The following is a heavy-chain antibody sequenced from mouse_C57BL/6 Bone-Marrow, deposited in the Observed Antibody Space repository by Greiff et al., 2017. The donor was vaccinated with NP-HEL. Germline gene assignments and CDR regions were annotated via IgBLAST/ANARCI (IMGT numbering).Heavy chain of an antibody. CDR1: GYTFTSYW. J-gene: IGHJ1*03. V-gene: IGHV1-53*01. D-gene: IGHD1-1*01. CDR3: AREEDFIRPYYGSSDWYFDV. CDR2: INPSNGGT. Sequence: VQLQQPGTELVKPGASVKLSCKASGYTFTSYWMHWVKQRPGQGLEWIGNINPSNGGTNYNEKFKSKATLTVDKSSGTAYMQLSSLTSEDSAVYYCAREEDFIRPYYGSSDWYFDVWGTGTTVTVSS.